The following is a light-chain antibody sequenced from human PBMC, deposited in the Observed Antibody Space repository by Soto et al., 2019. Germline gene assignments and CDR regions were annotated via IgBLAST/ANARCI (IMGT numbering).Light chain of an antibody. V-gene: IGLV1-44*01. CDR3: EVWDDRLNGPV. CDR1: SSNIGSNT. J-gene: IGLJ3*02. CDR2: SNN. Sequence: QSVLTQPPSASGTPGQRVTISCSGSSSNIGSNTVNWYQQLPGTAPKLLIYSNNQRPSGVPDRFSGSKSGTSASLAISGLQSEDEADYYCEVWDDRLNGPVIGGGTQLTVL.